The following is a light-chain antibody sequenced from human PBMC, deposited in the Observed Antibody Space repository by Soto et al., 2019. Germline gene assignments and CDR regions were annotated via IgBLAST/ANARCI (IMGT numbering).Light chain of an antibody. V-gene: IGKV3-15*01. CDR3: QKYNDWPLT. J-gene: IGKJ1*01. CDR1: QSVSSN. Sequence: VMTQSPATLSLSPGDSATLSCRASQSVSSNLAWYQQKPGQAPSILIYGEFTRATGIPDRLSGTGSGTELTLTISRLQSEDFALYYCQKYNDWPLTCGQGTKVDI. CDR2: GEF.